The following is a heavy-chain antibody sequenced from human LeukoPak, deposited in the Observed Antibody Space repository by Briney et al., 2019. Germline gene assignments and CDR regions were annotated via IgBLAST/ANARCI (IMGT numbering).Heavy chain of an antibody. V-gene: IGHV3-7*01. CDR2: IKPDGSGK. D-gene: IGHD3-16*01. CDR1: GFTLSTYW. J-gene: IGHJ4*02. CDR3: ASWGAGGNS. Sequence: GGSLRLSCEASGFTLSTYWMNWVRQVPGKGLDWVANIKPDGSGKRYADSVKGRFTIARDNADNSLSLQMNSLRAEDTAVYYCASWGAGGNSWGQGTLVTVSS.